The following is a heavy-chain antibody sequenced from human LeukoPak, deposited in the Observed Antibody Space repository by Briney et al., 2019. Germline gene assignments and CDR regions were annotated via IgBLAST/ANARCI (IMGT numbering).Heavy chain of an antibody. CDR3: ARASWRSSWYFDY. J-gene: IGHJ4*02. V-gene: IGHV4-30-4*01. CDR2: IYYSGST. D-gene: IGHD6-13*01. Sequence: PSQTLSLTCTVSGGSISSGDYYWSWIRQPPGKGLEWIGYIYYSGSTYYNPSLKSRVTISVDTSKNQFSLKLSSMTAADTAVYYCARASWRSSWYFDYWGQGTLVTVSS. CDR1: GGSISSGDYY.